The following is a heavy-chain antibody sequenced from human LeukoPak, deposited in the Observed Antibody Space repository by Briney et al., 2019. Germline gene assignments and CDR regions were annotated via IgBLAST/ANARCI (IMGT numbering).Heavy chain of an antibody. Sequence: GGSLRLSCAASGFTFSSYAMSWVRQAPGKGLEWVSAISGSGGSTYYADSVKGRFTISRDNSKNTLYLQMNSLRAEDTAVYYCAKHSSGRPTRPTDFDYWGQGTLVTVSS. J-gene: IGHJ4*02. D-gene: IGHD3-22*01. V-gene: IGHV3-23*01. CDR3: AKHSSGRPTRPTDFDY. CDR2: ISGSGGST. CDR1: GFTFSSYA.